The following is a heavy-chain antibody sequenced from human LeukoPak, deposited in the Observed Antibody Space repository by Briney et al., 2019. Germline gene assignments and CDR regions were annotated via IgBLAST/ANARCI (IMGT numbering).Heavy chain of an antibody. V-gene: IGHV1-69*01. J-gene: IGHJ3*02. Sequence: KVSCKASGGTFSSYAISWVRQAPGQGLEWMGGIIPIFGTANYAQKFQGRVTITADESTSTAYMELSSLRSDDTAVYYCASPVYYYGSGSYYNVAFDIWGQGTMVTVSS. CDR3: ASPVYYYGSGSYYNVAFDI. CDR2: IIPIFGTA. D-gene: IGHD3-10*01. CDR1: GGTFSSYA.